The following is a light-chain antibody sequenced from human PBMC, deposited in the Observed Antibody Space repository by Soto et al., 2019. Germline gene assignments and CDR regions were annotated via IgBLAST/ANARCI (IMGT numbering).Light chain of an antibody. J-gene: IGLJ2*01. V-gene: IGLV2-14*03. CDR1: SSDIGGYDY. Sequence: QSALTQPASVSGSPGQSVTISCTGTSSDIGGYDYVSWYQQHQGKAPKLMIFDVTHRPSGFSNRFSGSKSGNTAFLTISGLQAEDEADYYCSSYAGIRTLVFGGGTKVTVL. CDR2: DVT. CDR3: SSYAGIRTLV.